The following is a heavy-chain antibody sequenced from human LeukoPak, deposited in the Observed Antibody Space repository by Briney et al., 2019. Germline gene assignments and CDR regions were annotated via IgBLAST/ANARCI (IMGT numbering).Heavy chain of an antibody. Sequence: GGSLRPSCAASGFTFSDHYMDWVRQAPGKGLEWVSGISWNSGSIGYADSVKGRFTISRDNAKNSLYLQMNSLRAEDTALYYCAKAGRNTAMVTSYFDYWGQGTLVTVSS. V-gene: IGHV3-9*01. CDR3: AKAGRNTAMVTSYFDY. CDR1: GFTFSDHY. CDR2: ISWNSGSI. D-gene: IGHD5-18*01. J-gene: IGHJ4*02.